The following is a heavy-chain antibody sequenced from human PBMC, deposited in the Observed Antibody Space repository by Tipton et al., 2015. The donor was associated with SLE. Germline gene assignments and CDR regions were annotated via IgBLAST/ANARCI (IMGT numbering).Heavy chain of an antibody. CDR2: IYYSGST. D-gene: IGHD3-3*01. Sequence: LRLSCTVSGGSISSSSYYWGWIRQPPGKGLEWIGSIYYSGSTYYNPSLKSRVTISVDTSKNQLSLKLSSVTAADTAVYYCARGPITILAPGDAFDIWGQGTMVTVSS. CDR1: GGSISSSSYY. J-gene: IGHJ3*02. V-gene: IGHV4-39*01. CDR3: ARGPITILAPGDAFDI.